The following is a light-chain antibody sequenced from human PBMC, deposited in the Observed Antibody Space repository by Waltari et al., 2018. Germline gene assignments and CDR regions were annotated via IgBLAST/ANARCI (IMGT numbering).Light chain of an antibody. CDR1: SGSIASNF. Sequence: NFILTQPHSVSESPRKTVTISCTRSSGSIASNFVQWYQPRPGRAPTIVIYESNQRPSAVPDRFSGSIDSSSNSASLTISGLMIEDEADYYCQSYDSSNLGLYVFGTGTKVTVL. CDR2: ESN. CDR3: QSYDSSNLGLYV. V-gene: IGLV6-57*04. J-gene: IGLJ1*01.